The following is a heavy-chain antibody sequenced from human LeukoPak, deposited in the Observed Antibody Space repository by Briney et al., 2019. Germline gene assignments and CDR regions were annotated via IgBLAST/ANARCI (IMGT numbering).Heavy chain of an antibody. V-gene: IGHV5-51*03. Sequence: KPGESLKISCKGSGYSFTSYCIGWVRQMPGKGLEWMGIIYPGDSDTRYSPSFQGQVTISADKSISTAYLQWSSLKASDTAMYYCARSGDFWSGYYNYYFDYWGQGPLVTVSS. J-gene: IGHJ4*02. D-gene: IGHD3-3*01. CDR2: IYPGDSDT. CDR3: ARSGDFWSGYYNYYFDY. CDR1: GYSFTSYC.